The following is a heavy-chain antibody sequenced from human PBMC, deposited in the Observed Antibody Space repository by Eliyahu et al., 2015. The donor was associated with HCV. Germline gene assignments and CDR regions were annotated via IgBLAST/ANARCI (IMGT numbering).Heavy chain of an antibody. CDR1: GFTFDDYT. Sequence: EVQLVESGGVVVQPGGSLRLSCAAXGFTFDDYTMXWVRQAPGKGLEWVSXISWDGGSTYYADSVKGRFTISRDNSKNSLYLQMNSLRTEDTALYYCAKDIEGADYYGMDVWGQGTTVTVSS. J-gene: IGHJ6*02. V-gene: IGHV3-43*01. CDR2: ISWDGGST. CDR3: AKDIEGADYYGMDV.